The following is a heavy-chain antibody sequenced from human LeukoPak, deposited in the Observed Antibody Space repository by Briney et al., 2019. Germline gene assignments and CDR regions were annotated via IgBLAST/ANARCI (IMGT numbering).Heavy chain of an antibody. J-gene: IGHJ5*02. Sequence: GGSLRLSCAAPGFTFSSYAMSWVRQAPGKGLEWVSAISGSGGSTYYADSVKGRFTISRDNSKNTLYLQMNSLRAEDTAVYYCAKLGFYGSGGRNWFDPWGQGTLVTVSS. CDR2: ISGSGGST. D-gene: IGHD3-10*01. V-gene: IGHV3-23*01. CDR3: AKLGFYGSGGRNWFDP. CDR1: GFTFSSYA.